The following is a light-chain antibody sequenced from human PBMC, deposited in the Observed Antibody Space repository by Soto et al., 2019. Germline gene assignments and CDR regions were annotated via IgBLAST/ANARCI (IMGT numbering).Light chain of an antibody. J-gene: IGLJ3*02. V-gene: IGLV1-40*01. CDR3: QSYDSSLSGWV. Sequence: QSVLTQPPSVSGAPXXXVTISCTGSSSNIGAGYDVHWYQQLPGTAPKLLIYGNSNRPSGVPDRFSGSKSGTSASLAITGLQAEDEADYYCQSYDSSLSGWVFGGGTKVTVL. CDR1: SSNIGAGYD. CDR2: GNS.